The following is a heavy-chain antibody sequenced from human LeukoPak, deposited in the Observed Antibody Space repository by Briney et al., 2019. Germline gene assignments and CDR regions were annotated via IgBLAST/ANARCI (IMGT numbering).Heavy chain of an antibody. CDR2: IKPNTGGT. J-gene: IGHJ5*02. CDR3: ARQAATGAWLDP. V-gene: IGHV1-2*02. Sequence: GASVKVSCKASGGTFSSYAISWVRQAPGQGFEWMGWIKPNTGGTHYAQKFQGRVTMTTDTSISTAYMELSSLTSDDTAVYYCARQAATGAWLDPWGQGTLVTVSS. D-gene: IGHD6-25*01. CDR1: GGTFSSYA.